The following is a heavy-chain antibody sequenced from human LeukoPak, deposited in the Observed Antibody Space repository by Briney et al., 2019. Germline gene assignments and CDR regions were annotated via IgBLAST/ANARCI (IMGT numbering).Heavy chain of an antibody. CDR1: GFTFSSYA. Sequence: GGSLRLSCAASGFTFSSYAMSWVRQAPGKGLEWVSAIIGSRGSTYYADSVKGRFTISRDNSKNTLYLQMNSLRAEDTAVYYCAKVITQLRQSYYYYYMDVWGKGTTVTVSS. J-gene: IGHJ6*03. CDR3: AKVITQLRQSYYYYYMDV. V-gene: IGHV3-23*01. D-gene: IGHD2-2*01. CDR2: IIGSRGST.